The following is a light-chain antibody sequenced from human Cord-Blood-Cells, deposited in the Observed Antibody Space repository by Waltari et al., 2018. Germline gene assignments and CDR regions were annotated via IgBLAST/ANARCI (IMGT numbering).Light chain of an antibody. J-gene: IGKJ1*01. CDR2: WAS. V-gene: IGKV4-1*01. CDR3: QQYYSTPWT. CDR1: QSVLYSSNNKNY. Sequence: DIVMTQSPDSLAVSLVERATINCNFSQSVLYSSNNKNYLAWYQQKPGQPPKLLIYWASTRESGVPDRFSGSGSGTDFTLTISSLQAEDVAVYYCQQYYSTPWTFGQGTKVEIK.